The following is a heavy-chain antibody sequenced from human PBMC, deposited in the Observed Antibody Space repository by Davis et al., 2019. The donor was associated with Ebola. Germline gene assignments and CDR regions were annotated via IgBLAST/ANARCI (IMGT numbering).Heavy chain of an antibody. CDR1: GYTFSGYA. D-gene: IGHD4-17*01. CDR3: ARDTTTVTTIWFDP. Sequence: AASVKVSCKTSGYTFSGYAISWVRQAPGQGLEWIGRINVYNGHTNYAQNFQGRVTVSTDTSTSIAYMDLRSLRSDDTALYYCARDTTTVTTIWFDPWGQGTLVTVSS. CDR2: INVYNGHT. V-gene: IGHV1-18*01. J-gene: IGHJ5*02.